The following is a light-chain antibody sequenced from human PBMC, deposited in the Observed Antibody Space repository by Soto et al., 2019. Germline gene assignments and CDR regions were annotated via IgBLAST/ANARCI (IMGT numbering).Light chain of an antibody. CDR1: QNVAKNY. CDR3: QQCSTTPLT. CDR2: DAS. Sequence: EIVLTQSPGTLSLSPGESATLSCRASQNVAKNYLAWYQQKPGQAPRLLIDDASRRATGIPDRFSGSGSGTDFTLTISRLEPEDFAVYYCQQCSTTPLTFGGGTKVEI. J-gene: IGKJ4*01. V-gene: IGKV3-20*01.